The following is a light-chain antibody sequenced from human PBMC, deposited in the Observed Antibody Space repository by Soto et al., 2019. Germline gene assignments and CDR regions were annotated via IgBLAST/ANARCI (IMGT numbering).Light chain of an antibody. J-gene: IGLJ1*01. CDR2: EVN. V-gene: IGLV2-8*01. CDR1: SSDVGAYDY. CDR3: GTWDSSLSAYV. Sequence: QSVLTQPPSASGSPGQSVTISCTGTSSDVGAYDYVCWYQQHPGKAPKLMIYEVNKRPSGVPDRFSGSKSGTSATLGITGLQTGDEADYYCGTWDSSLSAYVFGTGTKLTVL.